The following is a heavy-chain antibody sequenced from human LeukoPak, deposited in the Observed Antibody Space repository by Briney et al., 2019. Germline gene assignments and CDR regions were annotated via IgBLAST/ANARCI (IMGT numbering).Heavy chain of an antibody. Sequence: GASVKVSCKASGYTFTSYGISWVRQAPGQGLEWMEWISAYNGNTNYAQKPQGRVTMTTDTSTSTAYMELGSLRSDDTAVYYCARMGDILTGYALGYWGQGTLVTVSS. V-gene: IGHV1-18*04. CDR1: GYTFTSYG. CDR2: ISAYNGNT. J-gene: IGHJ4*02. CDR3: ARMGDILTGYALGY. D-gene: IGHD3-9*01.